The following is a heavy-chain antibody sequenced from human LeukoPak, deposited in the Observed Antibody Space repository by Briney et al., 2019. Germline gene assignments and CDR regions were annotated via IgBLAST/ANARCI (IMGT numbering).Heavy chain of an antibody. CDR3: ASLPPTHEADTIWYFDL. J-gene: IGHJ2*01. CDR1: GGSITTSSYY. D-gene: IGHD5-18*01. CDR2: VYYSWST. Sequence: PSETLSLTCTVSGGSITTSSYYWGWIRQPPGKGLEWIGTVYYSWSTYYNPALKSRVTISVDTSKNQFSLKLSSVTAADTAVYYCASLPPTHEADTIWYFDLWGRGTLVTVSS. V-gene: IGHV4-39*01.